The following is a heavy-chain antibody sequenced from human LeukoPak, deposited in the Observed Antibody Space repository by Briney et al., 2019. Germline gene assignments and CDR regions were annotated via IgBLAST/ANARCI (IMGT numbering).Heavy chain of an antibody. CDR2: IKSKTDGGTT. CDR1: GFTFSNAW. CDR3: TTDRYNWNDDGFDI. D-gene: IGHD1-1*01. V-gene: IGHV3-15*01. Sequence: PGGSLRLSCAGSGFTFSNAWMSWVRQAPGKGLEWVGRIKSKTDGGTTDYAAPVQGRFTISRDDSKNTLSLQMNSLKTEDTAVYYCTTDRYNWNDDGFDIWGQGTMVTVSS. J-gene: IGHJ3*02.